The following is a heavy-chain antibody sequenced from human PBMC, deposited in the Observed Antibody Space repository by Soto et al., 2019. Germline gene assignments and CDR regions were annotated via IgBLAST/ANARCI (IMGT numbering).Heavy chain of an antibody. J-gene: IGHJ4*02. D-gene: IGHD2-2*01. CDR2: IWSGGSNE. CDR1: GFIFSSYG. V-gene: IGHV3-33*01. Sequence: QVQLVESVGGVVQPGRSLRLSCAASGFIFSSYGMHWVRQAPGKGLEWVAVIWSGGSNENYADSVKGRFTISRDNSKNILYLQMNSLRAEDTAVYYCARGPGTSYFDYWGQGSLVTVSS. CDR3: ARGPGTSYFDY.